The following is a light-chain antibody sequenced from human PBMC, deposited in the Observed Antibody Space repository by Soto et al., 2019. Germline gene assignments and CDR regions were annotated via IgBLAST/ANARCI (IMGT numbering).Light chain of an antibody. CDR1: QGISSW. CDR3: QQTTSIPLT. J-gene: IGKJ4*01. V-gene: IGKV1-12*01. CDR2: AAS. Sequence: DIQMTQSPSFVSASVGDRVTITCRASQGISSWLAWYQHKPGRAPKLLIHAASSLESGVPSRLSGSGSGTDFTLTRSSLHPEDFANYYCQQTTSIPLTFGGGTKVEIK.